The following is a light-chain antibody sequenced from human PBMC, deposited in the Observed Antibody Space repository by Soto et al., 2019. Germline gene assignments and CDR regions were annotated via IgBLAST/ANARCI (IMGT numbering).Light chain of an antibody. J-gene: IGKJ2*01. CDR1: QNIGSN. Sequence: EIVMTQSPATLSVSPGERATLSCRASQNIGSNLAWFQQKPGQGPRFLIYGASTRATGIPARFSGCGSGTEFTLTISSLQSEDFAVDYCQQYQNWYTFGQGTKLEIK. CDR3: QQYQNWYT. V-gene: IGKV3-15*01. CDR2: GAS.